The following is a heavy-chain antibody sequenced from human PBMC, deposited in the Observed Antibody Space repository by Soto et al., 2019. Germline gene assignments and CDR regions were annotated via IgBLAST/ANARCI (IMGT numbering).Heavy chain of an antibody. CDR1: GFTFSSSA. D-gene: IGHD1-7*01. CDR2: IRSKANSYAT. Sequence: PGGSLRLSCAASGFTFSSSAMHWVRQASGKGLEWVGRIRSKANSYATAYAASVKGRFTISRDDSKNTAYLQMNSLKTEDTAVYYCTRQEKSVDVTGTNFDYWGQGTLVTVSS. CDR3: TRQEKSVDVTGTNFDY. J-gene: IGHJ4*02. V-gene: IGHV3-73*01.